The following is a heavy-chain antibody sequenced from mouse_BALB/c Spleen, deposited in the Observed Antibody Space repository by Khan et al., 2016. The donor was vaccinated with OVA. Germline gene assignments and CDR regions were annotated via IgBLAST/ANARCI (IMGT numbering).Heavy chain of an antibody. CDR3: ARSGGNFHWYFDV. J-gene: IGHJ1*01. D-gene: IGHD2-1*01. CDR1: GFTFSSFG. V-gene: IGHV5-17*02. CDR2: ISSGSSTI. Sequence: EVELVESGGGLVQPGGSRKLSCAASGFTFSSFGMHWVRQAPKKGLEWVAYISSGSSTIYYVDTVKGRFTISRDNPKNTLFLQMTSLRSEDTAVYYCARSGGNFHWYFDVWGAGTSVTVSS.